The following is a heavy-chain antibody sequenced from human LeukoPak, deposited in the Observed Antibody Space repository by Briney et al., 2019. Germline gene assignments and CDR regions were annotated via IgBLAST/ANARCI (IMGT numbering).Heavy chain of an antibody. V-gene: IGHV4-30-2*01. CDR1: GLTFSDYY. J-gene: IGHJ5*02. D-gene: IGHD3-3*01. CDR3: ARDDTIFGVVPST. Sequence: LRLSCAVSGLTFSDYYKSWIRQPPGKGLEWIGYIYHSGSTYYNPSLKSRVTISVDRSKNQFSLKLSSVTAADTAVYYCARDDTIFGVVPSTWGQGTLVTVSS. CDR2: IYHSGST.